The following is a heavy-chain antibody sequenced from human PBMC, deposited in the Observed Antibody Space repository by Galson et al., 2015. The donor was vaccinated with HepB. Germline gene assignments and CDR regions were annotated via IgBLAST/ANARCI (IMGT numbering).Heavy chain of an antibody. D-gene: IGHD1-26*01. J-gene: IGHJ6*03. Sequence: SVKVSCKASGGTFSSYAISWVRQAPGQGLEWMGGIIPIFGTANYAQKFQGRVTITANESTSTAYMELSSLRSEDTAVYYCARPSHETGVGRISSYYYYMDVWGKGTTVTVSS. CDR1: GGTFSSYA. CDR3: ARPSHETGVGRISSYYYYMDV. V-gene: IGHV1-69*13. CDR2: IIPIFGTA.